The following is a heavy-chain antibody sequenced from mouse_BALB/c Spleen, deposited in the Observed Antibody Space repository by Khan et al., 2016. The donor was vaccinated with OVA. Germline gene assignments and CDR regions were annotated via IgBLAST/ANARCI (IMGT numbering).Heavy chain of an antibody. Sequence: QVQLKESGPGLVAPSQSLSITCTVSGFSLTSYGVYWVRQPPGKGLEWLGIIWAGGSTNYNSALMSRLSINKDNSKSQVFLKMNSLQTVDTAMYXSARDDGGGNDAMDYWGQGTSVTVSS. J-gene: IGHJ4*01. CDR1: GFSLTSYG. CDR2: IWAGGST. CDR3: ARDDGGGNDAMDY. V-gene: IGHV2-9*02. D-gene: IGHD2-1*01.